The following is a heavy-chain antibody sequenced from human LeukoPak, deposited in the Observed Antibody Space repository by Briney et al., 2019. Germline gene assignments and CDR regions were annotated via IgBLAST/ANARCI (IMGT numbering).Heavy chain of an antibody. CDR2: ISGSGGST. J-gene: IGHJ4*02. D-gene: IGHD3-3*01. V-gene: IGHV3-23*01. CDR1: GFTFSSYA. CDR3: AEDQLMVLRFLEWLIDY. Sequence: PGGSLRLSCAASGFTFSSYAMSWVRQAPGKGLEWVSAISGSGGSTYYADSVKGRFTISRDNSKNTLYLQMNSLRAEDTAVYYCAEDQLMVLRFLEWLIDYWGQGTLVTVSS.